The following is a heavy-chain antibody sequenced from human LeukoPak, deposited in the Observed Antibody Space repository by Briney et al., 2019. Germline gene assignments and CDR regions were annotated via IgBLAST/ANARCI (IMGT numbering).Heavy chain of an antibody. CDR2: MYYSGST. D-gene: IGHD3-16*01. CDR3: ARVGGAPLGAFDT. CDR1: GASISSYY. V-gene: IGHV4-59*01. J-gene: IGHJ3*02. Sequence: SETLSLTCSVSGASISSYYWSWIRQPPGKGLEWIGYMYYSGSTNYNPSLKSRVTISKDMSKNQFSLRLTSVTAADTAVYYCARVGGAPLGAFDTWGQGTMVTVSS.